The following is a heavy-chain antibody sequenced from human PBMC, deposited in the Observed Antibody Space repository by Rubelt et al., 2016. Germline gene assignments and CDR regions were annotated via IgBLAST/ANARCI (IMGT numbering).Heavy chain of an antibody. J-gene: IGHJ5*02. Sequence: QVQLVQSGAEVKKPGASVKVSCKASGYTFTSYGISWVRQAPGQGLEWMGWISAYNGNTNYAQKLQGRVTMTTDTSTSTAYRGLRSLRSDDTAVYYCARGVEYYYGSGTNWFDPWGQGTLVTVSS. D-gene: IGHD3-10*01. CDR2: ISAYNGNT. CDR3: ARGVEYYYGSGTNWFDP. CDR1: GYTFTSYG. V-gene: IGHV1-18*01.